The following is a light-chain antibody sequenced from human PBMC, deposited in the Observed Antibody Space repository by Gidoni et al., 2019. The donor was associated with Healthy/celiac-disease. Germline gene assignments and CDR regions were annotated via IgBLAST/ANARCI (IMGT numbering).Light chain of an antibody. CDR1: QSVSSY. V-gene: IGKV3-11*01. Sequence: EIVLTHSPATLSLSPGERATLSCRASQSVSSYLAWYQQKPGQAPRLLIYAASNRATGIPARFSGSGSGTDFTLTISSLEPEDFAVYYCQQRSNWHPSLTFGGGTKVEIK. J-gene: IGKJ4*01. CDR3: QQRSNWHPSLT. CDR2: AAS.